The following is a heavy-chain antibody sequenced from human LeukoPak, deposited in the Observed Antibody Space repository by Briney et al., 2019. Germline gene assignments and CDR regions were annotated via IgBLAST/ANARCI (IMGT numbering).Heavy chain of an antibody. J-gene: IGHJ3*02. V-gene: IGHV3-48*01. Sequence: PGGSLRLSCAASGFTFSSYSMNWVRQAPGKGLEWVSYISSSSSTIYYADSVKGRFTISRDNAKNSLYLQMNSLGAEDTAVYYCATVYYDFWSGYPHDAFDIWGQGTMVTVSS. CDR2: ISSSSSTI. CDR3: ATVYYDFWSGYPHDAFDI. CDR1: GFTFSSYS. D-gene: IGHD3-3*01.